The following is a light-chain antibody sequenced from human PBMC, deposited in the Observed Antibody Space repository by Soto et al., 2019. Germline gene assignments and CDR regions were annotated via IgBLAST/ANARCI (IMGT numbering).Light chain of an antibody. J-gene: IGLJ1*01. CDR3: RSYTTSSTYV. Sequence: QSVLTQPPSVSGSPGQSVAISCTGTSSDVGSSNGVSWYQQPPGTAPKLMICDVSNRPSGVPDRFSGSKSGNTASLTISGLQAEDEADYYCRSYTTSSTYVFGTGTKVTVL. CDR2: DVS. V-gene: IGLV2-18*02. CDR1: SSDVGSSNG.